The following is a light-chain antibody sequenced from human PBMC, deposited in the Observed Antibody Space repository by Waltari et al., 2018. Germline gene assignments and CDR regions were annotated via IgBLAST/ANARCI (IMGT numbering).Light chain of an antibody. CDR1: SGSVSTGYY. V-gene: IGLV8-61*01. CDR3: VLYMGSGSWV. J-gene: IGLJ3*02. CDR2: STN. Sequence: QTVVTQEPSFSVSPGGTVTLTCGLSSGSVSTGYYPSWYQQTPGQAPRTLIYSTNPRSSGVPDRFSGSILGNKAALTITGAQADDESDYYCVLYMGSGSWVFGGGTKLTVL.